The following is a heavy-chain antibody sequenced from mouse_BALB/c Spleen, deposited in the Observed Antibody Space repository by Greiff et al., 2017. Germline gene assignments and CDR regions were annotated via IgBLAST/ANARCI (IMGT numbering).Heavy chain of an antibody. Sequence: DVKLVESGGGLVKPGGSLKLSCAASGFTFSSYAMSWVRQSPEKRLEWVASISSGGSTYYPDSVKGRFTISRDNARNILYLQMSSLSSEVTAMYYCAREGDYDEYYYAMDYWGQGTSVTVSS. CDR3: AREGDYDEYYYAMDY. CDR1: GFTFSSYA. CDR2: ISSGGST. D-gene: IGHD2-4*01. J-gene: IGHJ4*01. V-gene: IGHV5-6-5*01.